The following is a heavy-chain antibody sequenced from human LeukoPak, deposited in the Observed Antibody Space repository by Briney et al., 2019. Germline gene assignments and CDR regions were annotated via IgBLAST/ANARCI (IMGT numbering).Heavy chain of an antibody. D-gene: IGHD5-12*01. CDR2: IYYSGST. CDR1: GGSVSSGSYY. V-gene: IGHV4-61*01. Sequence: SETLSLTCTVSGGSVSSGSYYWSWIRQPPGKGLEWIGYIYYSGSTNYNPSLKSRVTISVDTSKNQLSLKLSSVTAADTAVYYCARATAGWYFDYWGQGTLVTVSS. J-gene: IGHJ4*02. CDR3: ARATAGWYFDY.